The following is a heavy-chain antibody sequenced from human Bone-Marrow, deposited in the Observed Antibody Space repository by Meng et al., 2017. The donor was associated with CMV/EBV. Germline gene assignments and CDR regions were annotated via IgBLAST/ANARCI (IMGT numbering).Heavy chain of an antibody. CDR3: ARGSYGGDFWSGYYPNFYYYYYGMDV. Sequence: GESLKISCAASGFTFSSYWMSWVRQAPGKGLEWVANIKQDGSEKYYVDSVKGRFTISRDNAKNSLYLQMNSLRAEDTAVYYCARGSYGGDFWSGYYPNFYYYYYGMDVWGQGTTVTVSS. CDR2: IKQDGSEK. V-gene: IGHV3-7*04. J-gene: IGHJ6*02. CDR1: GFTFSSYW. D-gene: IGHD3-3*01.